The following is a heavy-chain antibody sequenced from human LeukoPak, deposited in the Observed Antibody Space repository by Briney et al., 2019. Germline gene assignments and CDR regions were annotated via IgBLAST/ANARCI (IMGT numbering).Heavy chain of an antibody. CDR2: IWYDGSNK. CDR3: ARDVDYYGSGSYYQPAYYFDY. D-gene: IGHD3-10*01. CDR1: GFTFSSYG. J-gene: IGHJ4*02. Sequence: GGPLRLSCAASGFTFSSYGMHWVRQAPGKGLEWVAVIWYDGSNKYYADSVKGRFTISRDNSKNTLYLQMNSLRAEDTAVYYCARDVDYYGSGSYYQPAYYFDYWGQGTLVTVSS. V-gene: IGHV3-33*01.